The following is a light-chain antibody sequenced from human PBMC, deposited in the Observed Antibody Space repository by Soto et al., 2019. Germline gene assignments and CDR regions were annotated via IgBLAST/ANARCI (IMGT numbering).Light chain of an antibody. CDR1: QSISSY. CDR2: DAS. V-gene: IGKV1-5*01. CDR3: QQYNSYST. J-gene: IGKJ1*01. Sequence: DIQMTQSPSSLSASVGDRVTITCRASQSISSYLNWYQQKPGKAPKLLIYDASSLESGVPSRFSGSGSGTEFTLTISSLQPEDFASYYCQQYNSYSTFGQGTKV.